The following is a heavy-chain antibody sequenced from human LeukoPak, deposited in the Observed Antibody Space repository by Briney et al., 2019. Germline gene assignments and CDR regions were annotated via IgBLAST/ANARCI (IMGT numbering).Heavy chain of an antibody. V-gene: IGHV4-59*10. J-gene: IGHJ4*02. CDR2: MYTNGNS. CDR1: GGSFSSYY. CDR3: ARGIPGATFDL. Sequence: SETLSLTCAVYGGSFSSYYWGWIRQPAGKGLEWIGYMYTNGNSNYNPSLNSRVTMSIDTSKKQFSLKVSSVTAADTAVYYCARGIPGATFDLWGQGTLVTVSS. D-gene: IGHD1-26*01.